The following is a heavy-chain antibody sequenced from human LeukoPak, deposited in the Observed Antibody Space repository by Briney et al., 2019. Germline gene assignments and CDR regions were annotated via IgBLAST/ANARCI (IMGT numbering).Heavy chain of an antibody. D-gene: IGHD2-15*01. Sequence: SETLSLTCTVSGGSVSSSYWSWIRQPPGKGLEWIGHIYYSGSTSYNPSLKSRVTISVDTSKNQFSLKLSSVTAADTAVYYCARTYCSGGSCYLPDYWGQGTLVTVSS. V-gene: IGHV4-59*02. CDR2: IYYSGST. J-gene: IGHJ4*02. CDR1: GGSVSSSY. CDR3: ARTYCSGGSCYLPDY.